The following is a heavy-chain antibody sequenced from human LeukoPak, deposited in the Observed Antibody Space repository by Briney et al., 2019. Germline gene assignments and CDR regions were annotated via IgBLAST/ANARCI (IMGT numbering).Heavy chain of an antibody. D-gene: IGHD3-22*01. CDR1: GFTFSSYG. CDR3: ARDGVRSGYHEGPDY. J-gene: IGHJ4*02. CDR2: IWYDGSNK. V-gene: IGHV3-33*01. Sequence: GGSLRPSCAASGFTFSSYGMHWVRQAPGKGLEWVAVIWYDGSNKYFADSVKGRFTISRDNSKNTLYLQMNSLRAEDTAVYYCARDGVRSGYHEGPDYWGQGTLVTVSS.